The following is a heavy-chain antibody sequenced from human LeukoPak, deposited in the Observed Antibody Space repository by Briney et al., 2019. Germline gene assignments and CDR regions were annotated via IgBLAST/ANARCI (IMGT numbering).Heavy chain of an antibody. D-gene: IGHD2-15*01. CDR2: INHSGST. V-gene: IGHV4-34*01. J-gene: IGHJ4*02. CDR1: GGSFSGYY. CDR3: ARGLPAIVY. Sequence: SETLSLTCAVYGGSFSGYYWSWIRQPPGKGLEWIGEINHSGSTNYNPSLKSRITISVDTSKNQFSLKLSSVTAADTAVYYCARGLPAIVYWGQGTLVTVSS.